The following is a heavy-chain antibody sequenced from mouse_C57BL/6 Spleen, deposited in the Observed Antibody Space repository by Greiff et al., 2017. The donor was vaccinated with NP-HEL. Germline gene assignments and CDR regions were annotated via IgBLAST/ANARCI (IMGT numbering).Heavy chain of an antibody. J-gene: IGHJ2*01. CDR1: GYTFTSYW. Sequence: QVHVKQPGAELVKPGASVKMSCKASGYTFTSYWITWVKQRPGQGLEWIGDIYPGSGSTNYNEKFKSKATLTVDTSSSTAYMQLSSLTSEDSAVYYCAREAYYGKSDYWGQGTTLTVSS. CDR3: AREAYYGKSDY. D-gene: IGHD2-10*01. V-gene: IGHV1-55*01. CDR2: IYPGSGST.